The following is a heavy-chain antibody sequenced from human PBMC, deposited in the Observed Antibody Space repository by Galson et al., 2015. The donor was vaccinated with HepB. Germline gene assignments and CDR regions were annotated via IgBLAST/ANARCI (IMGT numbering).Heavy chain of an antibody. CDR1: GFTFSSYA. CDR2: ISYDGSNK. D-gene: IGHD3-22*01. V-gene: IGHV3-30-3*01. CDR3: ARGPLFYYDSSGLGY. J-gene: IGHJ4*02. Sequence: SLRLSCAASGFTFSSYAMHWVRQAPGKGLEWVAVISYDGSNKYYADSVKGRVTISRDNAKNTVYLQMNSLRAEDTAVYYCARGPLFYYDSSGLGYWGQGTLVTVSS.